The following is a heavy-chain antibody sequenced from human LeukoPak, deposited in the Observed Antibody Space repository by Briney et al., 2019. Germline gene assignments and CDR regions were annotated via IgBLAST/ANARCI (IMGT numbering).Heavy chain of an antibody. CDR3: ARAGFRGAVY. V-gene: IGHV3-30-3*01. CDR1: GFTVSSYA. J-gene: IGHJ4*02. CDR2: ISYDGSNK. Sequence: PGGSLRLSCAASGFTVSSYAMHWVRQAPGKGLEWVAVISYDGSNKYYADSVKGRFTISGDNSKNTLYLQMNSLRAEDTAVYYCARAGFRGAVYWGQGTLVTASS. D-gene: IGHD3-10*01.